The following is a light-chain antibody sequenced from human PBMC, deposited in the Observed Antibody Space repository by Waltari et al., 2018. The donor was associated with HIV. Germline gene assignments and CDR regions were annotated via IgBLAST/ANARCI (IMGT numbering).Light chain of an antibody. CDR3: CSYAGTYTYV. CDR2: EVI. J-gene: IGLJ1*01. V-gene: IGLV2-11*01. Sequence: QSALTPPRSASGSPGQSVTISCTGTPSDIGYFDYDSGYQYYPGKAPKVIISEVIQRPSGVPDRFTAAKSGTTASLTISGLQDEDEAEYYCCSYAGTYTYVFGSWTKVTVL. CDR1: PSDIGYFDY.